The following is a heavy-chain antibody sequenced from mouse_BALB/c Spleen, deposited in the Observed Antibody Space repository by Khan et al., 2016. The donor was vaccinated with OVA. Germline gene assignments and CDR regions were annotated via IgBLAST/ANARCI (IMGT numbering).Heavy chain of an antibody. CDR1: GFTFSTYA. V-gene: IGHV5-9-3*01. D-gene: IGHD2-1*01. Sequence: EVQLVESGGGLVKPGGSLKLSCAASGFTFSTYAMSWVRPTPEKRLEWVATINSDGDYTYYPDNVTGRFTISRDNAKNTLYLQMSSLRSEDTAMYYCARSAYGNFAYWGQGSLVTVAA. CDR3: ARSAYGNFAY. CDR2: INSDGDYT. J-gene: IGHJ3*01.